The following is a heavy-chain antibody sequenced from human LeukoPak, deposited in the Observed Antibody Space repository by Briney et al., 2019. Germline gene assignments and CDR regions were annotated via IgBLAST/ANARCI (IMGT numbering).Heavy chain of an antibody. Sequence: ASVKVSCKVSGYIINEYAIHWVRQAPGQRLEWMGWINTATFKTRYSQKFQGRLTIASDTSASTAYMELSSLRSEGTAIYFCARVNDYIGTYYFDFWGQGTLVTVSS. CDR1: GYIINEYA. D-gene: IGHD4-11*01. CDR2: INTATFKT. CDR3: ARVNDYIGTYYFDF. V-gene: IGHV1-3*04. J-gene: IGHJ4*02.